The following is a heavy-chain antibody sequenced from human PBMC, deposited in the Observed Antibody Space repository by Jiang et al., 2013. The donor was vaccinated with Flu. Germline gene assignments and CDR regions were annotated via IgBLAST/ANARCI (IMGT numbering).Heavy chain of an antibody. Sequence: TFTSYGISWVRQAPGQGLEWMGWISAYNGNTNYAQKLQGRVTMTTDTSTSTAYMELRSLRSDDTAVYYCARVPPEWELLVGAFDIWGQGTMVTVSS. CDR3: ARVPPEWELLVGAFDI. V-gene: IGHV1-18*01. D-gene: IGHD1-26*01. CDR1: TFTSYG. CDR2: ISAYNGNT. J-gene: IGHJ3*02.